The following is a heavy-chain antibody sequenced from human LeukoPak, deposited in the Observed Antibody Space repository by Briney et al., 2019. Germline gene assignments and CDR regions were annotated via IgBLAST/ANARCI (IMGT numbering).Heavy chain of an antibody. V-gene: IGHV1-18*01. J-gene: IGHJ6*02. Sequence: ASVKLSCKASGYTFTSYGISWLRQAPGQGLEWMGWISAYNGNSNYAQKLQGRVTMTTDTSTSTAYMELRSLRSDDTAVYYCARTSGGTYYYYGMDVWGQGTTVTVSS. CDR1: GYTFTSYG. CDR2: ISAYNGNS. D-gene: IGHD2-15*01. CDR3: ARTSGGTYYYYGMDV.